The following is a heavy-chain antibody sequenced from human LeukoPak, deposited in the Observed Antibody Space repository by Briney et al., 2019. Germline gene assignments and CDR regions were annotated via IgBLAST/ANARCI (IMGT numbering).Heavy chain of an antibody. J-gene: IGHJ3*02. CDR2: IYYSGST. D-gene: IGHD2-2*01. Sequence: SQTLSLTCTVSGGSISSGDYYWSWIRQPPGKGLEWIGYIYYSGSTYYNPSLKSRVTISVDTSKNQFSLKLSSVTAADTAVYYCARAQEDIVVVPAAMYAFDIWGQGTVVTVSS. V-gene: IGHV4-30-4*01. CDR3: ARAQEDIVVVPAAMYAFDI. CDR1: GGSISSGDYY.